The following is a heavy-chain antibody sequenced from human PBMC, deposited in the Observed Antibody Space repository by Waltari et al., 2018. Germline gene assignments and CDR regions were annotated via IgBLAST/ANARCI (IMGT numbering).Heavy chain of an antibody. Sequence: EVHLVESGGGLVHPGGSLRVSCAVSGILVSSYRMRWVRQPPGEGLEWVSVIYSGGSTFYSGSVTGRFTISRDNSYNTLFLDMRNLRTEDTATYYCAREMDGGYLDIWGQGTLVTVSS. D-gene: IGHD4-17*01. CDR1: GILVSSYR. CDR2: IYSGGST. V-gene: IGHV3-66*01. CDR3: AREMDGGYLDI. J-gene: IGHJ4*02.